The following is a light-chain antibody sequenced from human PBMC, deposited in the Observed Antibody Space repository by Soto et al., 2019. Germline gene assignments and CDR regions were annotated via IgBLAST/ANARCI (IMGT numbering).Light chain of an antibody. CDR1: QVITND. J-gene: IGKJ5*01. Sequence: IQMTQSPSSLSASVGDRLSIACRASQVITNDLGWYQQKPGKAPKRLIYAASTLQSGVPSRFSGSGSGTEFTLTISSLQPEDFATYYCQQFNSYPITFGQGTRLEI. V-gene: IGKV1-17*01. CDR2: AAS. CDR3: QQFNSYPIT.